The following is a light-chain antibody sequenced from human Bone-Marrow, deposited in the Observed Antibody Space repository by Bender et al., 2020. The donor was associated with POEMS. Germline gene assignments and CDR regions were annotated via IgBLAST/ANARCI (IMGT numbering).Light chain of an antibody. CDR1: VSDVRNHKF. CDR3: CSYAGDNTLYV. CDR2: EGT. V-gene: IGLV2-23*01. J-gene: IGLJ1*01. Sequence: QSALTQPASVSGSPGQSITISCTGTVSDVRNHKFVSWYQHHPGKAPKLMIYEGTRRPSGVSHRFSGSRSGNTASLTISGLQAEDEATYYCCSYAGDNTLYVFGTGTTVTVL.